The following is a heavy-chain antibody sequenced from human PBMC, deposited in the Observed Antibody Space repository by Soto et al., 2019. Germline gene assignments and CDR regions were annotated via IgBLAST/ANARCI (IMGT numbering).Heavy chain of an antibody. CDR2: IYYSGIT. Sequence: SETLSLTCTVSGGSISSGDYYWSWIRQPPGKGLEWIGYIYYSGITYYNPSLKSRVTISVDTSKNQFSLKLSSVTAADTAVYYCARGRRDRYQLLYYFDYWGQGTLVTVSS. CDR3: ARGRRDRYQLLYYFDY. J-gene: IGHJ4*02. CDR1: GGSISSGDYY. V-gene: IGHV4-30-4*01. D-gene: IGHD2-2*01.